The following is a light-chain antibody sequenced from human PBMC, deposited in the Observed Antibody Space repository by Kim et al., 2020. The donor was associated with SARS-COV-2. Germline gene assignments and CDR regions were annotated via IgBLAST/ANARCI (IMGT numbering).Light chain of an antibody. CDR2: GAS. V-gene: IGKV3-20*01. CDR3: QQYGSSFFT. J-gene: IGKJ5*01. CDR1: QSVSSSD. Sequence: SPGESANLSCRARQSVSSSDLAWYQQKPDQAPRLLIYGASRRATGIPDRFSVSGSGTDFTLTISRLEPEDFAVYYCQQYGSSFFTFGQGTRLEIK.